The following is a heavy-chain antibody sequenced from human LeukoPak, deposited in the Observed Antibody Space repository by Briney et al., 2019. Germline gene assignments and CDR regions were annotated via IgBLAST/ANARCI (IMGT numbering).Heavy chain of an antibody. CDR2: IRREAYGATH. CDR1: GFTFGDYG. J-gene: IGHJ4*02. CDR3: TRVNYYGSGSYYNVARYFDY. D-gene: IGHD3-10*01. V-gene: IGHV3-49*04. Sequence: GGSLRLSCTASGFTFGDYGMSCVRQAPGKGLEWVGFIRREAYGATHAYAAAVKGRFTISRISSKSSAYLQMNSLKTEDTAVYYCTRVNYYGSGSYYNVARYFDYWGQGTLVTVSS.